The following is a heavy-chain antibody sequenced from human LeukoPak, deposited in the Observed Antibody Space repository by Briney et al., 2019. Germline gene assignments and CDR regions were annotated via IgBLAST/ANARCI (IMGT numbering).Heavy chain of an antibody. CDR3: AKAAFCSSTSCPSY. Sequence: GGSLRLSCAGSGFTFSSYAMSWVRQAPGKGLEWVSAISDSGGRTYYADSVKGRFTISRDNSKSTLYLQMNSLRAEDTVVYYCAKAAFCSSTSCPSYWGQGTLVTVSS. V-gene: IGHV3-23*01. CDR1: GFTFSSYA. CDR2: ISDSGGRT. D-gene: IGHD2-2*01. J-gene: IGHJ4*02.